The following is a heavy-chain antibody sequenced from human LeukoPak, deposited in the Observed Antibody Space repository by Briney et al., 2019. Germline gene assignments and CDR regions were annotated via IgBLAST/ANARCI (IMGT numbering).Heavy chain of an antibody. D-gene: IGHD6-13*01. CDR3: AKEIGGAAADV. J-gene: IGHJ6*02. Sequence: GGSLRLSCAASGFTFSSYGMHWVRQAPGKGLEWVAVISYDGSNKYYADSVKGRFTISRDNSKNTLYLQVNSLRAEDTAVYYCAKEIGGAAADVWGQGTTVTVSS. CDR1: GFTFSSYG. V-gene: IGHV3-30*18. CDR2: ISYDGSNK.